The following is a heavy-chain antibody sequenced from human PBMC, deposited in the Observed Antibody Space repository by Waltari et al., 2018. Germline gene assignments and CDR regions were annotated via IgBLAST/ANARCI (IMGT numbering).Heavy chain of an antibody. V-gene: IGHV4-34*01. CDR1: GGSFSGSY. CDR3: ARGNYCDY. CDR2: INHSGST. J-gene: IGHJ4*02. Sequence: QVQLQQWGAGLLTPSETLSLTCAVYGGSFSGSYWSWLRQPPGKGLEWIGEINHSGSTNYNPSLKSRVTISVDTSKNQFSLKLSSVTAADTAVYYCARGNYCDYWGQGTLVTVSS.